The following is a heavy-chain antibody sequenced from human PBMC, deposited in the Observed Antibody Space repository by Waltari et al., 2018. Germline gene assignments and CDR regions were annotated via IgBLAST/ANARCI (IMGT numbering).Heavy chain of an antibody. Sequence: QVQLVQSGAEVKKPGASVKVSCKASGYTFTGYYMHWVRQAPGQGLEWMGRSNPNSGGTNQAQKFQGRVTMTRDTSISTAYMELSRRRSDDTAVYYCARGARGGDYVDYWGQGTLVTVSS. CDR3: ARGARGGDYVDY. D-gene: IGHD3-10*01. J-gene: IGHJ4*02. CDR1: GYTFTGYY. V-gene: IGHV1-2*06. CDR2: SNPNSGGT.